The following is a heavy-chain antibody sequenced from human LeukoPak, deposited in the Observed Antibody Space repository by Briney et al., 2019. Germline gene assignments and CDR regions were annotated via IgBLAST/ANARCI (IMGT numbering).Heavy chain of an antibody. Sequence: SETLSLTCTVSGGSISSYYWRWIRQPPGKGLEWIGYIYHSGSTNYNPSLKSRVTISVDTSKNQFSLKLSSVTAADTAVYYCARGYSYGYGWFDPWGQGTLVTVSS. CDR3: ARGYSYGYGWFDP. D-gene: IGHD5-18*01. J-gene: IGHJ5*02. V-gene: IGHV4-59*08. CDR2: IYHSGST. CDR1: GGSISSYY.